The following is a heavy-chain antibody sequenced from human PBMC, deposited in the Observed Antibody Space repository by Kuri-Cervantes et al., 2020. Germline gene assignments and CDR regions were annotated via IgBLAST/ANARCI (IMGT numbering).Heavy chain of an antibody. V-gene: IGHV1-8*02. J-gene: IGHJ3*02. D-gene: IGHD3-10*01. CDR1: GYTFTTYY. CDR3: ARGPDRGSGAFDI. Sequence: ASVKVSCKASGYTFTTYYIHWVRQAPGQGLEWMGGIIPIFGTANYAQKFQGRVTMTRNTSISTAYMELSSLRSEDTAVYYCARGPDRGSGAFDIWGQGTMVTVSS. CDR2: IIPIFGTA.